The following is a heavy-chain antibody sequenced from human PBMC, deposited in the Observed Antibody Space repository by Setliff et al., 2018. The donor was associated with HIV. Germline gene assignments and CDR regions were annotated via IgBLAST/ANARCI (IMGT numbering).Heavy chain of an antibody. Sequence: LRLSCAASGFTFSSYAMHWVRQAPGKGLEWVALISYDGSNKYYADSVKGRFTISRDNSKNTLYLQMSSLRAEDTAVHYCARGEYGSGSGYEGLDYWGQGTLVTVSS. CDR3: ARGEYGSGSGYEGLDY. J-gene: IGHJ4*02. CDR2: ISYDGSNK. D-gene: IGHD3-10*01. CDR1: GFTFSSYA. V-gene: IGHV3-30-3*01.